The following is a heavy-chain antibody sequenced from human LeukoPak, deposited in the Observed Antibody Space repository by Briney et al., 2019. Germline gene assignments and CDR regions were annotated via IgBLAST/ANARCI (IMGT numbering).Heavy chain of an antibody. CDR2: ISHDGNNK. CDR3: ARVSAPYGSGSFDY. J-gene: IGHJ4*02. Sequence: PGGSLRLSCVASGFTFSSYGMHWVRQAPGKGLEWLAVISHDGNNKYYADSVKGRFTISRDNSKNTLYLQMNSLRAEDTAVYYCARVSAPYGSGSFDYWGQGTLVTVSS. CDR1: GFTFSSYG. D-gene: IGHD3-10*01. V-gene: IGHV3-30*03.